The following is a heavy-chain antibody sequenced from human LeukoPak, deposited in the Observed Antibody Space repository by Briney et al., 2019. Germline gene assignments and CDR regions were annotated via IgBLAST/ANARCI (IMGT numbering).Heavy chain of an antibody. CDR3: ARAIAVAHFDY. J-gene: IGHJ4*02. Sequence: GGSLRLSCAASGFTFSSYSMNWVRQAPGKGLEWVSSISSSSSYIYYADSVKGRFTISRDNDKNSLYLRMNSLRAEDTAVYYCARAIAVAHFDYWGQGTLVTVSS. D-gene: IGHD6-19*01. CDR1: GFTFSSYS. V-gene: IGHV3-21*01. CDR2: ISSSSSYI.